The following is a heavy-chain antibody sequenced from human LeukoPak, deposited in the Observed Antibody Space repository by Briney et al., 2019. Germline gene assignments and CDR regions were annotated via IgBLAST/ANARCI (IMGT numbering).Heavy chain of an antibody. J-gene: IGHJ3*02. Sequence: SETLSLTCSVSGGSISSYYWSWIRQPPGKGLEWIGYIHYSGSTNYNPSLKSRVAISVDTSKNQFSLKLSSVTAADMAVYYCAKSVVVATTRLGPFDTWGQGTMVTVSS. CDR3: AKSVVVATTRLGPFDT. CDR1: GGSISSYY. D-gene: IGHD3-22*01. V-gene: IGHV4-59*08. CDR2: IHYSGST.